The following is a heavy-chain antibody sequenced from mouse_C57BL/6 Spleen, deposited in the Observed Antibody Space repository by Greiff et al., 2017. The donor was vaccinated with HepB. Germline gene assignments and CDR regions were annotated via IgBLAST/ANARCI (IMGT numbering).Heavy chain of an antibody. CDR2: IWTGGGT. Sequence: VQLQQSGPGLVAPSQSLSITCTVSGFSLTSYAISWVRQPPGKGLEWLGVIWTGGGTNYNSALKSRLSISKDNSKSQVFLKMNSLQTDDTARYYCARGSNYEYYAMDYWGQGTSVTVSS. D-gene: IGHD2-5*01. CDR1: GFSLTSYA. V-gene: IGHV2-9-1*01. J-gene: IGHJ4*01. CDR3: ARGSNYEYYAMDY.